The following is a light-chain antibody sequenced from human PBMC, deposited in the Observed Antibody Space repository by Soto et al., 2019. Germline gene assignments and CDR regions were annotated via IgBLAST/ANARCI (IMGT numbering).Light chain of an antibody. Sequence: QSVLTQPASVSGSPGQSITISCTGTSSDVGGYNYVSWYQQHPGKAPKFMIYEVSNRPSGVSNRFSGSKSGNTASLTISGLQAEDEGDYYCSSYTSSSTPDVFGTGTKLTVL. CDR1: SSDVGGYNY. J-gene: IGLJ1*01. CDR3: SSYTSSSTPDV. CDR2: EVS. V-gene: IGLV2-14*01.